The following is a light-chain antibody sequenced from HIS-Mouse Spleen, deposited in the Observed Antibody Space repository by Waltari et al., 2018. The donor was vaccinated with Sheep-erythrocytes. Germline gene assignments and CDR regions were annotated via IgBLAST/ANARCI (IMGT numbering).Light chain of an antibody. V-gene: IGLV2-23*01. CDR1: SSHVGSYNL. CDR2: EGS. Sequence: QSALPQPASVSGSPGQSITISCTGTSSHVGSYNLVSWYQQHPGKAPKLMIYEGSKRPSGVSNRFSGSKSGNTASLTISGLQAEDEADYYCCSYAGSSTLVFGGGTKLTVL. CDR3: CSYAGSSTLV. J-gene: IGLJ2*01.